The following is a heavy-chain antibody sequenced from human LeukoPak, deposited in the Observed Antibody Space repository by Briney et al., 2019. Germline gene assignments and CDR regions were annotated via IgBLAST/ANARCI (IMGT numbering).Heavy chain of an antibody. Sequence: GGSLRLSCAATGFTLSGHSMNWVRQAPGKGLDWVSSISPTSAYIYYQDSVKGRFTISRDSSKNTLYLQMNSLRTEDTAVYYCVRERGEWLRPGDFYMDVWGKGTTVTVSS. D-gene: IGHD5-12*01. CDR3: VRERGEWLRPGDFYMDV. V-gene: IGHV3-21*04. CDR1: GFTLSGHS. CDR2: ISPTSAYI. J-gene: IGHJ6*03.